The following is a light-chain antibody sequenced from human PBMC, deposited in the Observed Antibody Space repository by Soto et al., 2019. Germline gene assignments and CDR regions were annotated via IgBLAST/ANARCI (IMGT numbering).Light chain of an antibody. J-gene: IGLJ1*01. Sequence: QSVLTQPASVSGSPGQSITISCTGTSSDVGAYDFVSWYQQHPDKAPKLMIYEVRGRPSGVSNRFSGSKSFNTATLTISGLQAEDEADYYCSSHTPRSTRVVGTGTKVPV. V-gene: IGLV2-14*03. CDR1: SSDVGAYDF. CDR3: SSHTPRSTRV. CDR2: EVR.